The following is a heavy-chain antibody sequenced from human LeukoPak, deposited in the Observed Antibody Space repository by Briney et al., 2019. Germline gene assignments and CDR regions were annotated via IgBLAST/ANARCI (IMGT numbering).Heavy chain of an antibody. CDR1: GFTFSDYY. Sequence: GGSLRLSCAASGFTFSDYYMSWIRQAPGKGLEWVSYISSSSSYTNYADSVKGRFTISRGNAKNSLYLQMNSLRAEDTAVYYCARDAHCDSSGYLPDYWGQGTLVTVSS. V-gene: IGHV3-11*05. CDR2: ISSSSSYT. J-gene: IGHJ4*02. D-gene: IGHD3-22*01. CDR3: ARDAHCDSSGYLPDY.